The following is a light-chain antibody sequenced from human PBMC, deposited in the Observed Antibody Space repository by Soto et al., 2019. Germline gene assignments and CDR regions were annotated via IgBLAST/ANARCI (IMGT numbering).Light chain of an antibody. CDR3: SSYTSINTLV. V-gene: IGLV2-14*01. CDR2: DVT. Sequence: QSALTQPASVSGSPGQSITISCTGTSSDVGGYNYVSWYQQHPGKAPKLMIYDVTVWPSGVSNRFSGSKSGNTASLTISGLQAEDEADYYCSSYTSINTLVFGTGTKLTVL. J-gene: IGLJ1*01. CDR1: SSDVGGYNY.